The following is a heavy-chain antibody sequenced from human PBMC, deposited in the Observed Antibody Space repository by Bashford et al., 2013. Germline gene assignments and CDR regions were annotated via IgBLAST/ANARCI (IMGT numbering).Heavy chain of an antibody. CDR2: ISAYNGNT. Sequence: VASVKVSCKVSGYTLTELSMHWVRQVPGKGLEWMGWISAYNGNTNYAQKLQGRVTMTTDTSTSTAYMELRSLRSDDTAVYYCARDDHYYDSSGYGDAFDIVGPRDKWSPSPQ. V-gene: IGHV1-18*01. CDR3: ARDDHYYDSSGYGDAFDI. CDR1: GYTLTELS. D-gene: IGHD3-22*01. J-gene: IGHJ3*02.